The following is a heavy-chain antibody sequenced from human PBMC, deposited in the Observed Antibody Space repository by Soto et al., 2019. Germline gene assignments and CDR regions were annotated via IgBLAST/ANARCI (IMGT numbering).Heavy chain of an antibody. CDR3: ARSGYSYGPNPLLY. CDR1: GGSISSGGYY. J-gene: IGHJ4*02. CDR2: IYYSGST. D-gene: IGHD5-18*01. V-gene: IGHV4-31*03. Sequence: QVQLQESGPGLVKPSQTLSLTCTVSGGSISSGGYYWSWIRQHPGKGLEWIGYIYYSGSTYYNPSLKIRVTISVDTSKNQCSLKLSSVTAADTAVYYCARSGYSYGPNPLLYWGQGTLVTVSS.